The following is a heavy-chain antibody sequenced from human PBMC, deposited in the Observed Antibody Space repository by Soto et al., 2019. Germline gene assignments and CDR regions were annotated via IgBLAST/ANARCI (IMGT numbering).Heavy chain of an antibody. D-gene: IGHD4-17*01. J-gene: IGHJ6*03. CDR1: GFTFSSYG. CDR2: ISYDGSNK. V-gene: IGHV3-30*18. Sequence: QVQLVESGGGVVQPGRSLRLSCAASGFTFSSYGMHWVRQAPGKGLEWVAVISYDGSNKYYADSVKGRFTISRDNSKNTLYLQMNSLRAEDTAVYYCAKDKPPYYGKNQYYYYYMDVWGTGTTVTVSS. CDR3: AKDKPPYYGKNQYYYYYMDV.